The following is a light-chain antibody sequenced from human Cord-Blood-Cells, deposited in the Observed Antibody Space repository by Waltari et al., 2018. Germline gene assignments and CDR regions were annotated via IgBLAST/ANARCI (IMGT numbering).Light chain of an antibody. CDR2: AAS. CDR3: QQSYSTWT. Sequence: DIQMTQPPSSLSASVGDRVTITCRASQSIRSYLNWYQQKPGKAPKLLIYAASSLQSGVPSKFSGSGSVTDFTLTISSLQPEDFGTYYWQQSYSTWTFGQGTKVEIK. CDR1: QSIRSY. V-gene: IGKV1-39*01. J-gene: IGKJ1*01.